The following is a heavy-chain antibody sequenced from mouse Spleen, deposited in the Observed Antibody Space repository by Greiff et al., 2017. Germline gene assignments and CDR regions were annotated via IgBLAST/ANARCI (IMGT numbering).Heavy chain of an antibody. CDR3: AREDYGNYEFAY. CDR1: GYTFTSYT. V-gene: IGHV1-4*01. J-gene: IGHJ3*01. D-gene: IGHD2-1*01. CDR2: INPSSGYT. Sequence: QVQLKESGAELARPGASVKMSCKASGYTFTSYTMHWVKQRPGQGLEWIGYINPSSGYTKYNQKFKDKATLTADKSSSTAYMQLSSLTSEDSAVYYCAREDYGNYEFAYWGQGTLVTVSA.